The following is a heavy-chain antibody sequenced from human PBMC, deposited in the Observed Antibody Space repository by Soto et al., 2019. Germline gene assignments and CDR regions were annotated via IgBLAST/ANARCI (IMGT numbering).Heavy chain of an antibody. V-gene: IGHV4-30-2*01. CDR3: DREASTLSRNAGFEP. CDR1: VGSISSGTYS. Sequence: PSETLSLTCAFSVGSISSGTYSWNWIRQPPGKGLEWIGYIFHDGSTYYNPSLKSRVTISVDRSKNQFSLKLSSVTAADTAVYFCDREASTLSRNAGFEPWGQGTLVSVSS. J-gene: IGHJ5*02. D-gene: IGHD2-15*01. CDR2: IFHDGST.